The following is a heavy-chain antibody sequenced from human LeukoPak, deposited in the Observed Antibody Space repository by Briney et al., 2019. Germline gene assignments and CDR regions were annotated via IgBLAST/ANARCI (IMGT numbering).Heavy chain of an antibody. Sequence: EGSLRLSCAASGFTFSDSWMHWVRQAPGKGLVWVSRINNDGSRTTYADSVKGRFTISRDNAKNTLYLQMNSLRVEDTAVYYCARVGYSDGTKNWFDPWGQGTLVTVSP. J-gene: IGHJ5*02. V-gene: IGHV3-74*01. D-gene: IGHD5-18*01. CDR1: GFTFSDSW. CDR3: ARVGYSDGTKNWFDP. CDR2: INNDGSRT.